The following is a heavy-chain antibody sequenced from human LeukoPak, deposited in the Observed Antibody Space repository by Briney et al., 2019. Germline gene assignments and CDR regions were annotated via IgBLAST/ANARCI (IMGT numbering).Heavy chain of an antibody. CDR1: GGSFSGYY. CDR3: AGCQYYDFWSGYPTIDY. CDR2: INHSGST. J-gene: IGHJ4*02. Sequence: SETLSLTCAVYGGSFSGYYWSWIRQPPGKGRGWIGEINHSGSTNYNPSLKSRVTRSVDTSKTQFSLKLSSVTAADTAVYYCAGCQYYDFWSGYPTIDYWGQGTLVTVSS. V-gene: IGHV4-34*01. D-gene: IGHD3-3*01.